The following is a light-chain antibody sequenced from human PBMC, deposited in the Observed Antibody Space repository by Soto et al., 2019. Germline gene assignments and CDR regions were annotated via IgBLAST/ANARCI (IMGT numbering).Light chain of an antibody. J-gene: IGLJ1*01. Sequence: QSALTQPASVSGSPGQSITISCTGTSSDVGGYNYVSWYQQHPSKAPKLMIFDVSNRPPGVSNRFSGSKSGNTASLTSSGLQAEDDADYYCTSHRSGSTLYVFGPGTKLTVL. V-gene: IGLV2-14*03. CDR2: DVS. CDR3: TSHRSGSTLYV. CDR1: SSDVGGYNY.